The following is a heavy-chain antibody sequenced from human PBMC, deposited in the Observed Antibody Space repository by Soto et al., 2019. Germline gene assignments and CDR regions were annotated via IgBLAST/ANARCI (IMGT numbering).Heavy chain of an antibody. V-gene: IGHV1-2*02. CDR2: INPSAGAT. Sequence: ASVKVSCKASGYTFSGYYIHWVRQAPGQGPESMGWINPSAGATSYAQKFQGRVTMTSDTSTSTAYMELSRLRSDDTAVYFCRVTGVSEVDYWGQGTLVTVSA. CDR1: GYTFSGYY. D-gene: IGHD3-9*01. J-gene: IGHJ4*02. CDR3: RVTGVSEVDY.